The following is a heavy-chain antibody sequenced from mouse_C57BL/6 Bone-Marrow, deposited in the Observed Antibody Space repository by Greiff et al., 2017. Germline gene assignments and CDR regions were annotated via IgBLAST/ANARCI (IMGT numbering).Heavy chain of an antibody. D-gene: IGHD2-2*01. CDR2: IWTGGGT. CDR3: ARTYGYSWFAY. V-gene: IGHV2-9-1*01. J-gene: IGHJ3*01. CDR1: GFSLTSYA. Sequence: QVQLQQSGPGLVAPSQSLSITCTVSGFSLTSYAISWVRQPPGKGLEWLGVIWTGGGTNYNSAHKSRLSISKDNSKSQVFLKMNSLQTYDSARYYLARTYGYSWFAYWGQGTLVTVSA.